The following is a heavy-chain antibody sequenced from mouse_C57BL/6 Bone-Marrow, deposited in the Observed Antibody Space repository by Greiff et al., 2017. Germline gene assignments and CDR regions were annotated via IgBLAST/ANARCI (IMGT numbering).Heavy chain of an antibody. Sequence: VQLKESGAELVRPGASVKLSCTASGFNIKDDYMHWVKQRPEQGLEWIGWIDPENGDTEYASKFQGKATITADTSSNTAYLQLSSLTSEDTAVYYCTTWDYYYGSSYGNAMDYWGQGTSVTVSS. D-gene: IGHD1-1*01. CDR1: GFNIKDDY. J-gene: IGHJ4*01. V-gene: IGHV14-4*01. CDR2: IDPENGDT. CDR3: TTWDYYYGSSYGNAMDY.